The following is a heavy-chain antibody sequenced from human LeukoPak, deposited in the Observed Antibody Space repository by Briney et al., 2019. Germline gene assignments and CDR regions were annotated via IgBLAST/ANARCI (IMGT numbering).Heavy chain of an antibody. CDR2: MNPNSGNT. CDR3: AREVTTVPLNFDY. D-gene: IGHD4-17*01. V-gene: IGHV1-8*01. CDR1: GYTFTSYD. J-gene: IGHJ4*02. Sequence: ASVKVSCKASGYTFTSYDINWVRQATGQGLEWMGWMNPNSGNTGYAQKFQGRVTMTRNTSISTAYMELSRLRSDDTAVYYCAREVTTVPLNFDYWGQGTLVTVSS.